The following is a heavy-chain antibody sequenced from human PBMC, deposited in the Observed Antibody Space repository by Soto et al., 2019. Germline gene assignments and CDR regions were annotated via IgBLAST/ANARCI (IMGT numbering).Heavy chain of an antibody. CDR2: ISPYNDYT. CDR3: ARGGYYDTTWGKLSHYGLDV. J-gene: IGHJ6*02. V-gene: IGHV1-18*01. CDR1: GYTFIRYG. Sequence: QVQLVQSAAEVKKPGASVRVSCKASGYTFIRYGIAWVRQAPGQGLEWMGWISPYNDYTIYAQKLQGRVTMTADTSTRTVYMELRGLTSDDTAAYSCARGGYYDTTWGKLSHYGLDVWGQGTSVTVSS. D-gene: IGHD3-16*01.